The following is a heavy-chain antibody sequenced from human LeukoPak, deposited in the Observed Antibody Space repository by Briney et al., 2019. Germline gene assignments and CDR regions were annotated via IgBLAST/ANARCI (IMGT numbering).Heavy chain of an antibody. CDR3: ARDLSLEGMDV. J-gene: IGHJ6*02. Sequence: GGSLRLSCAASVFTFSNYWMSWVRQAPGKGLEWVANIKQDGSEKYYVDSVKGRFTISRDNAKNSPYLQMNSLRAEDTAVYYCARDLSLEGMDVWGQGTTVTVSS. D-gene: IGHD5-24*01. CDR1: VFTFSNYW. V-gene: IGHV3-7*01. CDR2: IKQDGSEK.